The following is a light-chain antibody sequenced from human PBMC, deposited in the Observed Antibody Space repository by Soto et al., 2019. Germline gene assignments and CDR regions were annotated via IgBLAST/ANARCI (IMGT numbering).Light chain of an antibody. CDR2: DVS. Sequence: QSVLTQSASVSGSPGQSITISCTGTSSDVGGYNYVSWYQQHPGKAPKLIIYDVSNRPSGVSTRFSGSKFGNTASLTISGLQAEDEADYSCSSYTSTNSWVFGGGTKLTVL. CDR1: SSDVGGYNY. CDR3: SSYTSTNSWV. V-gene: IGLV2-14*01. J-gene: IGLJ3*02.